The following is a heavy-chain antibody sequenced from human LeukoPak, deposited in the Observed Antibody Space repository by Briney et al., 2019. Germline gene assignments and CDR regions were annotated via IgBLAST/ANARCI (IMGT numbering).Heavy chain of an antibody. D-gene: IGHD1-26*01. J-gene: IGHJ4*02. CDR1: GYTFTSYA. CDR3: ARDSRVGASLYYFDY. V-gene: IGHV7-4-1*02. Sequence: GASVKVSCKASGYTFTSYAMNWVRQAPGQGLEWMGWINTNTGNPTYARGFTGRFVFSLDTSVSTAYLQISSLKAEDTAVYYCARDSRVGASLYYFDYWGQGTLVTVSS. CDR2: INTNTGNP.